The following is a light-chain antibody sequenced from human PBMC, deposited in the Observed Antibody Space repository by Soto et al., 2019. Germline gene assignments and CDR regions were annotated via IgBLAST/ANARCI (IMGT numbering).Light chain of an antibody. CDR1: SSDIGAGYD. V-gene: IGLV1-40*01. CDR3: QSYDSSLSGSV. J-gene: IGLJ3*02. Sequence: QSVLTQPPSVSGAPGQRVTISCTWTSSDIGAGYDVQWYQQLPGTAPKLLIYGDTNRPSGVPDRFSGSNSGTSASLAITGLQAEDESDYYCQSYDSSLSGSVFGGGTKLTVL. CDR2: GDT.